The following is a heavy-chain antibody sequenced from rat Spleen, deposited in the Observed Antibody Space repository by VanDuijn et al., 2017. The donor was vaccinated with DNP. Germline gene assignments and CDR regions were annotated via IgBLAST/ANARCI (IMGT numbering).Heavy chain of an antibody. CDR2: ISYDGGST. J-gene: IGHJ2*01. V-gene: IGHV5-20*01. Sequence: EVQLVESGGGLVQPGRSMKLSCAASGFTFSNYGMAWVRQVPKKGLEWVAYISYDGGSTYYRDSVKGRFTISRDNAKSTLYLQMDSLRSEDTATYYCTTLSFITTVVGDYWGQGVMVTVSS. CDR1: GFTFSNYG. D-gene: IGHD1-1*01. CDR3: TTLSFITTVVGDY.